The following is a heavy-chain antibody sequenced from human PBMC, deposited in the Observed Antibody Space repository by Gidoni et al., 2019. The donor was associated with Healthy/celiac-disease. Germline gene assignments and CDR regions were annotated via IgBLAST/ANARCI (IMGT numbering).Heavy chain of an antibody. CDR1: GGSFSGYY. J-gene: IGHJ4*02. V-gene: IGHV4-34*01. D-gene: IGHD6-13*01. CDR2: INHSGST. CDR3: ARKVAAAALVTFDY. Sequence: QVQLQQWGAGLLKPSETLSLTCAVYGGSFSGYYWSWIRQPPGKGLEWIGEINHSGSTNYNPSLKSRVTISVDTSKNQFSLKLSSVTAADTAVYYCARKVAAAALVTFDYWGQGTLVTVSS.